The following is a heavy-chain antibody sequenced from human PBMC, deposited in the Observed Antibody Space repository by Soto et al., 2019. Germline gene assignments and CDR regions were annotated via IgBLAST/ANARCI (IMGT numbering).Heavy chain of an antibody. V-gene: IGHV4-4*07. D-gene: IGHD3-10*01. CDR3: ARENTPEMTRGWFAP. Sequence: QAQLQVSGPGLVKPAETLSLICNVSGGPITVSYWSWIRQSPGKGLEWIGRIHAGGSFNYNPSLRRRAAISVDTSKSQVSLRLTSVTAADTAVYFCARENTPEMTRGWFAPWGQGTLVTVSS. CDR1: GGPITVSY. CDR2: IHAGGSF. J-gene: IGHJ5*02.